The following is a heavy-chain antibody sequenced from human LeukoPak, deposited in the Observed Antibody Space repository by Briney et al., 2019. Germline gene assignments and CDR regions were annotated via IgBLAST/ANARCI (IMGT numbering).Heavy chain of an antibody. Sequence: GGSLRLSCSASGFTFSSYAMSCVRQAPGKGLEWGSGISVSGGGTYYAASVNGRFTISRDNSKNTLYLQMDSLRVEDTAVYYCAKGGGATVPFDNWGQGTLVTVSS. CDR1: GFTFSSYA. CDR3: AKGGGATVPFDN. V-gene: IGHV3-23*01. CDR2: ISVSGGGT. J-gene: IGHJ4*02. D-gene: IGHD4-11*01.